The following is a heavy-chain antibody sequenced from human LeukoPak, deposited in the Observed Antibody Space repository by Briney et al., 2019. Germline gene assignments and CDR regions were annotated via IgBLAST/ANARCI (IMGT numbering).Heavy chain of an antibody. V-gene: IGHV1-2*02. CDR2: INPNSGAT. CDR3: ARGLGLTGTTRGYLDY. D-gene: IGHD1-20*01. Sequence: GASVKVSCKASVYTFTAHYMHWVRQAPGQGLEWMGWINPNSGATEYTQKFQGRVTMTRDTSSSTPYMELSRLTSDDTAVYYCARGLGLTGTTRGYLDYWGQGTLVTVSS. J-gene: IGHJ4*02. CDR1: VYTFTAHY.